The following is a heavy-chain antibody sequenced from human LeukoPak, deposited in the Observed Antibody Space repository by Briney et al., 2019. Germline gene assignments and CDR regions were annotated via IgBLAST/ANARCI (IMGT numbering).Heavy chain of an antibody. V-gene: IGHV3-11*04. J-gene: IGHJ4*02. CDR2: VTSGGGTM. CDR3: ASDFAPRGYTFDI. CDR1: GFTLNEYY. D-gene: IGHD5-12*01. Sequence: KPGGSLRLSCAGSGFTLNEYYMTWIRQAPGKGLEWVSYVTSGGGTMYYADSVRGRFTVSRDNAKNSLYLQMNSLRAEDTAVYYCASDFAPRGYTFDIWGQGTLVTVSS.